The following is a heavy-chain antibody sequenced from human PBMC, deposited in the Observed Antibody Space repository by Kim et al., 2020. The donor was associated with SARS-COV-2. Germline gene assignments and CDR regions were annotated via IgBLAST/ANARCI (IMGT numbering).Heavy chain of an antibody. D-gene: IGHD1-26*01. J-gene: IGHJ2*01. CDR2: IESDASDT. CDR3: TRDPLIAGVATQFDL. V-gene: IGHV3-74*01. CDR1: GFTFSTYY. Sequence: GGSLRLSCVASGFTFSTYYMHWVRQAPGKGLVWVSRIESDASDTTYADSVRGRFTTSRDNAKNTLYLQMNSLRVEDTAVYYCTRDPLIAGVATQFDLWGR.